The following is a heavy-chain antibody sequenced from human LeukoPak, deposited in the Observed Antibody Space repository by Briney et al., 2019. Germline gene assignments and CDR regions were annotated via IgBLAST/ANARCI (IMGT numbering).Heavy chain of an antibody. CDR3: ARDYGSGLGDAFGI. J-gene: IGHJ3*02. CDR1: GFTVSSNY. V-gene: IGHV3-53*01. Sequence: GGSLRHSCAASGFTVSSNYMSWVRQAPGKGLEWVSVIYSGGSTYYADSVKGRFTISRDNSKNTLYLQMNSLRAEDTAVYYCARDYGSGLGDAFGIWGQGTMVTVSS. D-gene: IGHD3-10*01. CDR2: IYSGGST.